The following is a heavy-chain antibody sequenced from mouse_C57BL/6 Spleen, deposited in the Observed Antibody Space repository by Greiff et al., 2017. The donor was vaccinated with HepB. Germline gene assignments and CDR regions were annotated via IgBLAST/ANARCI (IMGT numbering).Heavy chain of an antibody. CDR1: GYAFSSSW. D-gene: IGHD2-5*01. Sequence: QVQLQQSGPELVKPGASVKIPCKASGYAFSSSWMNWVKQRPGKGLEWIGRIYPGDGDTNYNGKFKGKATLTADKSSSTAYMQLSSLTSEDSAVYFCARNSNHREGFDYWGQGTTLTVSS. J-gene: IGHJ2*01. CDR2: IYPGDGDT. V-gene: IGHV1-82*01. CDR3: ARNSNHREGFDY.